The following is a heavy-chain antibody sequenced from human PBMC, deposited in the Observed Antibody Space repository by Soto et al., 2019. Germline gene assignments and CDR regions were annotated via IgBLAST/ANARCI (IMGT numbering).Heavy chain of an antibody. V-gene: IGHV3-9*01. CDR3: AKDIITILGNYYYYYGMDV. D-gene: IGHD3-3*01. J-gene: IGHJ6*02. CDR2: ISWNSGSI. CDR1: GFIFDDYA. Sequence: EVQLVESGGGLVQPGRSLRLSCAASGFIFDDYAMHWVRQAPGKGLEWVSGISWNSGSIDYADSVKGRFTISRDNAKKSLYLQMNSLRAEDTALYYCAKDIITILGNYYYYYGMDVWGQGTTVTVSS.